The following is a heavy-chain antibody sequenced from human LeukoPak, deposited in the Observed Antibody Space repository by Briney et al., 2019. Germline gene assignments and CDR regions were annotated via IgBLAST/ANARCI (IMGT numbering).Heavy chain of an antibody. Sequence: ASVKVSCKASGGTFSSYAISWVRQAPGQGLEWMGGIIPIFGTANYAQKSQGRVTITADESTSTAYMELSSLRSEDTAVYYCARGISSGYSYGYFDYWGQGTLVTVSS. V-gene: IGHV1-69*13. J-gene: IGHJ4*02. D-gene: IGHD5-18*01. CDR2: IIPIFGTA. CDR3: ARGISSGYSYGYFDY. CDR1: GGTFSSYA.